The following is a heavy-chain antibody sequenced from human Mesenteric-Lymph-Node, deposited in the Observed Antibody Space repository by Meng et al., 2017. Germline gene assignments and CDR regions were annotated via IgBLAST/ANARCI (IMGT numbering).Heavy chain of an antibody. CDR2: ISGSGGST. J-gene: IGHJ4*02. V-gene: IGHV3-23*01. CDR1: GFTFSSYA. D-gene: IGHD3-10*01. Sequence: GESLKISCAASGFTFSSYAMSWVRQAPGKGLEWVSVISGSGGSTYYADSVKGRFTISRDNSKNTLYLQMNSLRAEDTAVYYCARDRGGVDYWGQGTLVTVSS. CDR3: ARDRGGVDY.